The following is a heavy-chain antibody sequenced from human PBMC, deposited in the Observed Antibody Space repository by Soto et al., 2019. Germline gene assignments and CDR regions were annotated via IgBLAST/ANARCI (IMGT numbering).Heavy chain of an antibody. CDR1: GFTFSSYA. J-gene: IGHJ4*02. V-gene: IGHV3-30-3*01. D-gene: IGHD6-19*01. Sequence: LRLSCAASGFTFSSYAMHWVRQAPGKGLEWVAVISYDGSNKYYADSVKGRFTISRDNSKNTLYLQMNSLRAEDTAVYYCARDFISFPGYSSGWLDYWGQGTLVTVSS. CDR2: ISYDGSNK. CDR3: ARDFISFPGYSSGWLDY.